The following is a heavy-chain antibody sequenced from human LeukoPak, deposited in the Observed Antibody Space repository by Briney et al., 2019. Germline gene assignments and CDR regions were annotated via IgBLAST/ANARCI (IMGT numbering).Heavy chain of an antibody. V-gene: IGHV3-30*18. D-gene: IGHD6-13*01. Sequence: PGGSLGLSCAASGFTLSSYGMHWVRQAPGKGLEWVAVISYDGSNKYYADSVKGRFTISRDNSKNTLYLQMSSLRPEDTAVYYCANGGYTSSWYVVDYWGQGTLVTVSS. CDR1: GFTLSSYG. CDR3: ANGGYTSSWYVVDY. CDR2: ISYDGSNK. J-gene: IGHJ4*02.